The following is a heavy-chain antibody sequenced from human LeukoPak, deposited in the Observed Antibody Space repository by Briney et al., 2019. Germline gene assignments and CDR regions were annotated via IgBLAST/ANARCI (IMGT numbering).Heavy chain of an antibody. CDR3: AKDVGKWESLHFFDY. CDR1: GFTFNGYW. Sequence: PGGSLRLSCAASGFTFNGYWMSWVRQAPGKGLEWVANIKQDGSDKYYVDSVKGRFTISRDNAKNSLYLQMNSLRGDDTAVYYCAKDVGKWESLHFFDYWGQGTLVTVSS. J-gene: IGHJ4*02. D-gene: IGHD1-26*01. V-gene: IGHV3-7*03. CDR2: IKQDGSDK.